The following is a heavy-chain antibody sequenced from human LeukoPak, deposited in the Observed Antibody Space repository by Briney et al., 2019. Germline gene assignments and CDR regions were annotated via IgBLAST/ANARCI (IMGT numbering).Heavy chain of an antibody. J-gene: IGHJ3*02. Sequence: SETLSLTCTVSGGSISSSSYYWGWIRQPPGKGLEWIGSIYYSGSTYYNPSLKSRVTISVDTSKNQFSLKLSSVTAADTAVYYCARRLIAVAGYDAFDIWGQGTMVTVSS. CDR1: GGSISSSSYY. V-gene: IGHV4-39*07. CDR2: IYYSGST. D-gene: IGHD6-19*01. CDR3: ARRLIAVAGYDAFDI.